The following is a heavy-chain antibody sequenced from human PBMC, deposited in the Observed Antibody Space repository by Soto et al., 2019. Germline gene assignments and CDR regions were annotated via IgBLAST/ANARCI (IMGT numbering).Heavy chain of an antibody. CDR2: ISSDEKIK. V-gene: IGHV3-33*01. CDR3: ARGLRSVLDY. CDR1: GFIFSNFG. Sequence: GGSLRLSCVASGFIFSNFGMHWVRQAPGKGLEWVAVISSDEKIKQYADSVRGRFAISRDNSKNTLYLQMTSLGAEDTAIYYCARGLRSVLDYWGQGTLVTVSS. J-gene: IGHJ4*02. D-gene: IGHD6-6*01.